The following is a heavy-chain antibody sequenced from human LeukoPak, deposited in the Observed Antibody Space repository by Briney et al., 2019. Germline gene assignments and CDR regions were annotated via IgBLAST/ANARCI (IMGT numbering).Heavy chain of an antibody. D-gene: IGHD6-13*01. Sequence: PGGSLRLSCAASGFTFSTYNMNWVRQAPGKGLEWVSYISSSSRTIYYADSVKGRFTISRDNAKNSLYLQMNSLRDEDTAVYYCTKDRGIAAAGILSDGIDIWGQGTMVSVSS. CDR2: ISSSSRTI. CDR3: TKDRGIAAAGILSDGIDI. CDR1: GFTFSTYN. V-gene: IGHV3-48*02. J-gene: IGHJ3*02.